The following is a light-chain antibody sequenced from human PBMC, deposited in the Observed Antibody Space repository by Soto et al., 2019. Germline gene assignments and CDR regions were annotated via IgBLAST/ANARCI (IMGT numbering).Light chain of an antibody. J-gene: IGKJ3*01. CDR1: QSVSSY. CDR2: GAS. Sequence: EIVLTQSPATLSLSPGERATLSCRASQSVSSYLAWYQQKPGQAPRLLIYGASNRATGIPARFSGSGSGTDFTLTISSLEPEDFAVYYCQHRSNWPSFGPGTKVDIK. V-gene: IGKV3-11*01. CDR3: QHRSNWPS.